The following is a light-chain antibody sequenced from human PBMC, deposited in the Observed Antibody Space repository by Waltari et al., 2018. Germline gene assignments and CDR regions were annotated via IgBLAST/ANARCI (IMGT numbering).Light chain of an antibody. J-gene: IGLJ2*01. CDR2: YGN. Sequence: QSGLTQPASVSGSPGQSITISCTGSSGDVGSYKLVSWYQRHPGKAPKLIISYGNGRPSGVSNLFSGSKSGNTASLTISGLQAEDEADYYCCSYAGGSVIFGGGTKLTVL. CDR1: SGDVGSYKL. CDR3: CSYAGGSVI. V-gene: IGLV2-23*01.